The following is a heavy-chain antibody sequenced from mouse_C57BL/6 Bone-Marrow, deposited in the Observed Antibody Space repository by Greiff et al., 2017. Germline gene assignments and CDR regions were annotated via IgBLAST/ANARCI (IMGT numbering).Heavy chain of an antibody. CDR3: TTAHYYAMDY. CDR1: GFNIKDDY. CDR2: IDPENGDT. V-gene: IGHV14-4*01. Sequence: EVKLVESGAELVRPGASVKLSCTASGFNIKDDYMHWVKQRPEQGLEWIGWIDPENGDTEYASKFQGKATITADTSSNTAYLQLSSLTSEDTAVYYCTTAHYYAMDYWGQGTSVTVSS. J-gene: IGHJ4*01.